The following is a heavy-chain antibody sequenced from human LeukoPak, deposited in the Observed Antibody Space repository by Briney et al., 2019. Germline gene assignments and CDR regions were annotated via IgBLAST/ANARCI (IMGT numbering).Heavy chain of an antibody. Sequence: GGSLRLSCAASGFTFSSYAMIWVRQATGKGLEWGSAISGSGGSTYYADSVKGRFTISRDNSKNTLYLQMNSLRAEDTAVYYCAKDRGLAAAGPLTYFFDYWGQGTLVTVSS. CDR2: ISGSGGST. D-gene: IGHD6-13*01. J-gene: IGHJ4*02. V-gene: IGHV3-23*01. CDR1: GFTFSSYA. CDR3: AKDRGLAAAGPLTYFFDY.